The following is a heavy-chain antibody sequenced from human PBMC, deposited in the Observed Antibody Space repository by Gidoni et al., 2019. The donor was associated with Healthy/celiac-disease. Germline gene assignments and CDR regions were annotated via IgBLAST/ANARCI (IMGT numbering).Heavy chain of an antibody. V-gene: IGHV3-64*01. Sequence: EVQLVESGGGLVKTGGSLRLSCAASGFTFSSYAMHWVRQAPGKGLEYVSAISRNGCSTYYANSVKGSFTISRDNSKNTLYLQMGSLIAEDMAVYYCARGGFGELFGNNWFDPWGQGTLVTVSS. CDR2: ISRNGCST. CDR3: ARGGFGELFGNNWFDP. CDR1: GFTFSSYA. D-gene: IGHD3-10*01. J-gene: IGHJ5*02.